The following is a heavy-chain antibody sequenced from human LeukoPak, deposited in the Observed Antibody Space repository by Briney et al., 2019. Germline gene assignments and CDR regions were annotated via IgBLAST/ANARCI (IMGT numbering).Heavy chain of an antibody. CDR2: IYTSGST. J-gene: IGHJ5*02. Sequence: PSETLSLTCTVSGGSISSYYWSWIRQPAGKGLEWIGRIYTSGSTNYNPSLKSRVTISVDTSKNQFSLKLSSVTAADTAVYYCARARGCCYGSGSYWPWFDPWGQGTLVTVSS. CDR3: ARARGCCYGSGSYWPWFDP. D-gene: IGHD3-10*01. CDR1: GGSISSYY. V-gene: IGHV4-4*07.